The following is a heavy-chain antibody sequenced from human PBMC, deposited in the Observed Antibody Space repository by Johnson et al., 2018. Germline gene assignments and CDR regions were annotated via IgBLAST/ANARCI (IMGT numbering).Heavy chain of an antibody. D-gene: IGHD2-15*01. J-gene: IGHJ3*02. V-gene: IGHV4-59*01. CDR2: IYYTGST. Sequence: QVQLQEAGPGLVKPSETLSLTCTVSGGSISSYYWSWIRQPPGKGLEWSGYIYYTGSTNYNASLKSRVTTSLDTSNNQVSLKLNSGTAADTAVYYCAGYAVVLVTPIHAFDIWGQGTFVTVSS. CDR3: AGYAVVLVTPIHAFDI. CDR1: GGSISSYY.